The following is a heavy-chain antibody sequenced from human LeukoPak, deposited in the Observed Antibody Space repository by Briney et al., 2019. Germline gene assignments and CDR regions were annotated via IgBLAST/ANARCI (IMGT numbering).Heavy chain of an antibody. J-gene: IGHJ4*02. V-gene: IGHV3-15*01. CDR3: TTEGGWSFYFDY. Sequence: GGSLRLSCAASGFTFNNPWMSWVRQAPGKGLEWVGRIKSKTDGGTPDYDAPVKGRFTISRDDSKNTLYLQMNSLKTEDTAVYYCTTEGGWSFYFDYWGQGTLVTVSS. D-gene: IGHD2-15*01. CDR1: GFTFNNPW. CDR2: IKSKTDGGTP.